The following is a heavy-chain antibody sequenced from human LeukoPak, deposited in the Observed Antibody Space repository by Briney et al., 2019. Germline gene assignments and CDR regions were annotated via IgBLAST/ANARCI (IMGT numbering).Heavy chain of an antibody. Sequence: ASVKVCCKASGYTFTSYGISWVRQAPGQGLEWMGWISAYNGNTNYAQKLQGRVTMTTDTSTSTAYMELRSLRSDDTAVYYCARESRALYYYDSSGYFGVSDYWGQGTLVTVSS. CDR1: GYTFTSYG. D-gene: IGHD3-22*01. J-gene: IGHJ4*02. CDR3: ARESRALYYYDSSGYFGVSDY. CDR2: ISAYNGNT. V-gene: IGHV1-18*01.